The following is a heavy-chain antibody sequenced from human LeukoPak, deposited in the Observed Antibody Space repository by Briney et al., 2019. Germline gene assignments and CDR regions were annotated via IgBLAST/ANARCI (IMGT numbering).Heavy chain of an antibody. J-gene: IGHJ4*02. CDR3: AKMPGVRGVRYYFDY. D-gene: IGHD3-10*01. Sequence: GGSLRLSCAASGFTFSSYSMHWVRQAPGKGLEWVAFIRYDGSNKYYADSVKGRFTISRDNSKNTLYLQMNSLRAEDTAVYYCAKMPGVRGVRYYFDYWGQGTLVTVSS. CDR2: IRYDGSNK. V-gene: IGHV3-30*02. CDR1: GFTFSSYS.